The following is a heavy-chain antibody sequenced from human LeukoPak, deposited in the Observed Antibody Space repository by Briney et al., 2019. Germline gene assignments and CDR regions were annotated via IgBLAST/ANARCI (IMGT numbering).Heavy chain of an antibody. CDR1: GGTFSSYA. J-gene: IGHJ4*02. Sequence: AASVKVSCKASGGTFSSYAISLVRQAPGQGLEWMGRITPIFGTANYAQKFQGRVTITTDESTSTAYMELSSLRSEDTAVYYCARGGFGGSSSYFDYWGQGTLVTVSS. CDR2: ITPIFGTA. CDR3: ARGGFGGSSSYFDY. V-gene: IGHV1-69*05. D-gene: IGHD1-26*01.